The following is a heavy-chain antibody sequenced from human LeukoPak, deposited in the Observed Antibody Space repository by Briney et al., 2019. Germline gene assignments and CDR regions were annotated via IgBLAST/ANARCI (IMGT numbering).Heavy chain of an antibody. Sequence: ASVKVSCKASVYSFTSHVISWVRQAPGQGVEWMGWISAYNDNTRFAHNLQGRVTMTTDTSTSTAYLELKSLRSDDTAVYYCAREAHDYYYDSSGYYKRDYNYGMDVWGQGTTVTVS. J-gene: IGHJ6*02. CDR2: ISAYNDNT. D-gene: IGHD3-22*01. CDR3: AREAHDYYYDSSGYYKRDYNYGMDV. V-gene: IGHV1-18*01. CDR1: VYSFTSHV.